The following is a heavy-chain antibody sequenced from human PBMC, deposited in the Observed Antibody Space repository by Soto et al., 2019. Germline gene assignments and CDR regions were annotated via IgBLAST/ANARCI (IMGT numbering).Heavy chain of an antibody. V-gene: IGHV4-59*01. CDR1: GGSISNFY. CDR3: ARAPMVLSRSYFDS. D-gene: IGHD2-8*01. Sequence: QVHLRESGPGLVKPSETLSLSCTVSGGSISNFYWSWIRQSPGKGLEWIGYISYSGNTNYNPSLNSRVSISVDTSKNQLSLNLTSVTAADTAVYYCARAPMVLSRSYFDSWGQGTPVTVSS. CDR2: ISYSGNT. J-gene: IGHJ4*02.